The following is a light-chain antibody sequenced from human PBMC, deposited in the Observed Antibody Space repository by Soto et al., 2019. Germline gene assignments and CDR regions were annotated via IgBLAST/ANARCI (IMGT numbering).Light chain of an antibody. V-gene: IGKV3-20*01. Sequence: EIVLTQSPGTLSLSPGERATLSCRASQSVSNNYLAWYQQKPGQSPRLLIYSASTRAPGIPDRFSGSGSGTDFTLTISRLEPEDFAVYYCQHYGSSPSTFGRGTKVEIK. CDR3: QHYGSSPST. CDR1: QSVSNNY. J-gene: IGKJ1*01. CDR2: SAS.